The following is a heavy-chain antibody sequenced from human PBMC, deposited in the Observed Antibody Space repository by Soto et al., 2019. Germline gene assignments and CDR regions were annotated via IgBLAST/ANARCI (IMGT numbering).Heavy chain of an antibody. Sequence: EVPLLESGGGLVQPGGSLRLSCAASGFIFSSYALSWVRQAPGKGLEWVSAISGSGTTTYYADSVKGRFTFSRDNSKNMLYRPMNSLRAADTAVYYCAQTQSGWYTPFDSWGQGTLVTVSS. CDR2: ISGSGTTT. V-gene: IGHV3-23*01. CDR3: AQTQSGWYTPFDS. J-gene: IGHJ4*02. D-gene: IGHD6-19*01. CDR1: GFIFSSYA.